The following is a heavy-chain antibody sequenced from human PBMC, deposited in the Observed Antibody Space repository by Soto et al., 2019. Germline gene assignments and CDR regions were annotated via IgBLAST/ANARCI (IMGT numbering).Heavy chain of an antibody. Sequence: PGGSLRLSCAASGFTFSSYGMHWVRQAPGKGLEWVAVISYDGSNKYYADSVKGRFTISRDNSKNTLYLQMNSLRAEDTAVYYCAKKTYYYDSSGPFYWGQGTLVTVSS. CDR2: ISYDGSNK. J-gene: IGHJ4*02. CDR3: AKKTYYYDSSGPFY. CDR1: GFTFSSYG. D-gene: IGHD3-22*01. V-gene: IGHV3-30*18.